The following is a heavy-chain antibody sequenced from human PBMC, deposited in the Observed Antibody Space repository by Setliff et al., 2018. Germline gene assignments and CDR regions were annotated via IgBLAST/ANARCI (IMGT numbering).Heavy chain of an antibody. CDR2: ISVYNGYT. Sequence: GASVKVSCKASGYTFTSYGISWVRQAPGHGLEWMGWISVYNGYTNYAQKLQGRVTITTDESTSTAYMELSSLRSEDTAVYYCARGGNPPYDAFDIWGQGTMVTVSS. D-gene: IGHD2-15*01. CDR3: ARGGNPPYDAFDI. J-gene: IGHJ3*02. V-gene: IGHV1-18*01. CDR1: GYTFTSYG.